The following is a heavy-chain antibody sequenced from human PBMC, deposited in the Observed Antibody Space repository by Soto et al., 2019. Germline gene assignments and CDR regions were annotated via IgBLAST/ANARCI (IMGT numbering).Heavy chain of an antibody. D-gene: IGHD3-3*01. Sequence: SVKVSCKASGGTFSSYAIGWVRQAPGQGLEWMGGIIPIFGTANYAQKFQGRVTITADESTSTAYMELSSLRSEDTAVYYCAKNYDFWSGDYYYGMDVWGQGTTVTVSS. CDR2: IIPIFGTA. J-gene: IGHJ6*02. V-gene: IGHV1-69*13. CDR1: GGTFSSYA. CDR3: AKNYDFWSGDYYYGMDV.